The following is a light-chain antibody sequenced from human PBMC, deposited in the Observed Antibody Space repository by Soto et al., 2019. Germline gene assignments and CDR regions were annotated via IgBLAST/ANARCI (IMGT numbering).Light chain of an antibody. CDR2: GTS. V-gene: IGKV3-20*01. J-gene: IGKJ1*01. Sequence: EIVLTQSPGTLSLSPGERATLSCRASRNVRSDFLAWYQQRPGQPPRLLIYGTSSRAHGIPDRFSGSGSGTDFTLTITSLEPEDFAVYYCQQYGRTFGQGTKVEIK. CDR1: RNVRSDF. CDR3: QQYGRT.